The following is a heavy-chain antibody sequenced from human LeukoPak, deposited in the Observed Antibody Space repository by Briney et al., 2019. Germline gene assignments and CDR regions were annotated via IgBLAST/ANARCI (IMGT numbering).Heavy chain of an antibody. CDR3: THRPWTGSYVAS. Sequence: ESGPTLVNPTQTLTLTCTFSGFSLSTSEVGVAWISQPPGKALEWLALIYWNDNKRYSPSLKSRLTITKDTSKNQVVLTMTNMDPVDTGTYFCTHRPWTGSYVASWGQGTLVTVSS. D-gene: IGHD3/OR15-3a*01. CDR1: GFSLSTSEVG. V-gene: IGHV2-5*01. CDR2: IYWNDNK. J-gene: IGHJ4*02.